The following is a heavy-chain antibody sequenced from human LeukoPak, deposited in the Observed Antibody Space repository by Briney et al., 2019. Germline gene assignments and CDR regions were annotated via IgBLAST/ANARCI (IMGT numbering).Heavy chain of an antibody. V-gene: IGHV3-66*01. CDR2: IYRDGGT. J-gene: IGHJ4*02. D-gene: IGHD6-6*01. CDR1: GFTVGSTY. CDR3: ASLYSSSSDY. Sequence: GGSLRLSCAASGFTVGSTYMSWVRQAPGKGLEWVSAIYRDGGTNYADSVRGRFTISRDNSKNTLYLQMSSLRAEDTAVYYCASLYSSSSDYWGQGTLVTVSS.